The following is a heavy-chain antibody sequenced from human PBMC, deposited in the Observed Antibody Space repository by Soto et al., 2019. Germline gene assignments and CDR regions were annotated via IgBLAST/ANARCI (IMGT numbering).Heavy chain of an antibody. J-gene: IGHJ6*02. D-gene: IGHD5-12*01. Sequence: GGSLRLSCAASVFSFRRSAMHWVRQALGKGPEWFSGIGASGAGTYYADSVTVRFTISRDNPKNTLYLQMDSLRAEDTAKYYCAKRGYGGEVPPPFYNYVMDVCGQGTTVTVSS. CDR1: VFSFRRSA. CDR3: AKRGYGGEVPPPFYNYVMDV. V-gene: IGHV3-23*01. CDR2: IGASGAGT.